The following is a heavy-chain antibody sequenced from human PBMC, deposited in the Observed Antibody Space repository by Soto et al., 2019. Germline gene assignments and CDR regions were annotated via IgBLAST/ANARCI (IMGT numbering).Heavy chain of an antibody. V-gene: IGHV5-51*03. D-gene: IGHD2-15*01. Sequence: EVQLVQSGAEVKKPGESLKISCKGSGYSFTSYWIGWVRQMPGKGLEWMGIIYPGDSDTRYSPSFQGQVTISADKSISTAYPQWSSLKASDTAMYYSARRERGYCSGGSCYNLDFDYWGQGTLVTVSS. CDR2: IYPGDSDT. J-gene: IGHJ4*02. CDR1: GYSFTSYW. CDR3: ARRERGYCSGGSCYNLDFDY.